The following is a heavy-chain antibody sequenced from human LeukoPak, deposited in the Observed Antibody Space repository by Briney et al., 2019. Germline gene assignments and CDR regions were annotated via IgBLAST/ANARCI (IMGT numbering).Heavy chain of an antibody. CDR1: GFAFSSYS. Sequence: PGGSLRLSCVDSGFAFSSYSMNWVRQAPGKGLEWVSYISSDGSIIHYTDSVKGRFTISRDNAKNSLYLQMNSLRAEDTAVYYCARLSGYSLDHWGQGTLVTVSS. CDR2: ISSDGSII. CDR3: ARLSGYSLDH. J-gene: IGHJ4*02. V-gene: IGHV3-48*01. D-gene: IGHD4-23*01.